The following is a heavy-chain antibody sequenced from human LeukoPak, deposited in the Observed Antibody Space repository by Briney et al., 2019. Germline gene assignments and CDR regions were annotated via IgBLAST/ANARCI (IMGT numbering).Heavy chain of an antibody. CDR2: ISYGGSNK. CDR1: GFTFSTHG. D-gene: IGHD4-23*01. J-gene: IGHJ6*02. Sequence: GGSLRHSCAASGFTFSTHGMHWVRQAPGKGLEWVAVISYGGSNKYYADSVKGRFTISRDNSKNTLYLQMNSLRPEDTAVYYCAKSSSGGNSPPYYYYGVDVWGQGTTVIVSS. V-gene: IGHV3-30*18. CDR3: AKSSSGGNSPPYYYYGVDV.